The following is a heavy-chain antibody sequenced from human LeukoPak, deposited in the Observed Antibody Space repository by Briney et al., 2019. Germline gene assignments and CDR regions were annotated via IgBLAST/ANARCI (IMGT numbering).Heavy chain of an antibody. CDR3: ARVGYSSGWYYYYYMDV. CDR1: GYTFTSYG. Sequence: ASVKVSCKASGYTFTSYGISWVRQAPGKGLEWMGGFDPEDGETIYAQKFQGRVTMTEDTSTDTAYMELSSLRSEDTAVYYCARVGYSSGWYYYYYMDVWGKGTTVTISS. D-gene: IGHD6-19*01. J-gene: IGHJ6*03. V-gene: IGHV1-24*01. CDR2: FDPEDGET.